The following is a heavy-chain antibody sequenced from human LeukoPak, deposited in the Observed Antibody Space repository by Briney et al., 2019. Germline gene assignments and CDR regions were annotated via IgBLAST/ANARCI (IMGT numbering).Heavy chain of an antibody. J-gene: IGHJ4*02. CDR3: ARAWGFRLLPDMGLNY. CDR2: ITSSTSYT. V-gene: IGHV3-21*01. CDR1: GFTFNSYA. Sequence: GGSLRLSCAASGFTFNSYAMNWVRQAPGKGLEWVSSITSSTSYTYYADSVKGRFTISRDNAKNSLYLQMNSLRAEDTAVYYCARAWGFRLLPDMGLNYWGQGTLVTVSS. D-gene: IGHD1-26*01.